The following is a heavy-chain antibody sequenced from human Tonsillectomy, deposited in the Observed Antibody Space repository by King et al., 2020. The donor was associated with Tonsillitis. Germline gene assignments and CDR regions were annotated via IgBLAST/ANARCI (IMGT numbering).Heavy chain of an antibody. D-gene: IGHD3-22*01. V-gene: IGHV4-4*02. J-gene: IGHJ4*02. Sequence: QLQESGPGLVKPSGTLSLTCAVSGGSISSSNWRSWVRQPPGQGLEWIGEIYHIGSTNYNPSLTSRVTISVDKSKNQFSLKLSSVTAADTAVYYCASLGDSSGYYDYWGQGTLVTVSS. CDR3: ASLGDSSGYYDY. CDR1: GGSISSSNW. CDR2: IYHIGST.